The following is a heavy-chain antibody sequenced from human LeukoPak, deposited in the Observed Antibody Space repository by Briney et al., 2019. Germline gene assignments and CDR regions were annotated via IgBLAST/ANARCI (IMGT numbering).Heavy chain of an antibody. V-gene: IGHV4-59*01. Sequence: KSSETLSLTCTVSRGSISTYYWNWIRQPPGKGLEWIGYIYYTGTTDYNPSLKSRVTMSVDTSKNQFSLKLSSVTTADTAVYYCARGGGYQLLCGVDYWGQGTPVTVSS. D-gene: IGHD2-2*01. CDR2: IYYTGTT. CDR3: ARGGGYQLLCGVDY. CDR1: RGSISTYY. J-gene: IGHJ4*02.